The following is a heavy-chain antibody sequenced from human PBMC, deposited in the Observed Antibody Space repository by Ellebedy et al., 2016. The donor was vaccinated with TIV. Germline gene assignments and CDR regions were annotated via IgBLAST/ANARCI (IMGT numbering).Heavy chain of an antibody. Sequence: GESLKISXAASGFTFSGYAMSWVRQAPGKGLEWVANIKQDGSEKYYVDSVKGRFTISRDNAKNSLYLQMNSLRAEDTAVYYCARLLTGQIPMDYWGQGTLVTVSS. CDR1: GFTFSGYA. D-gene: IGHD2-2*01. CDR3: ARLLTGQIPMDY. J-gene: IGHJ4*02. CDR2: IKQDGSEK. V-gene: IGHV3-7*01.